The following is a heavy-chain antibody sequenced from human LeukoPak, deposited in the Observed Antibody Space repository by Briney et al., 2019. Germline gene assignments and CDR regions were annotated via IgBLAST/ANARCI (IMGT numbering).Heavy chain of an antibody. Sequence: GGSLRLSCAASGFTFSSYALSWVRQAPGKGLEWISAISSNGGSAYYADSVKGRFTISRDNSKNTLYLQMNSLRAEDTAVYYCAKSGYESEYFDYWGQGTLVTVSS. V-gene: IGHV3-23*01. CDR1: GFTFSSYA. CDR2: ISSNGGSA. D-gene: IGHD5-12*01. J-gene: IGHJ4*02. CDR3: AKSGYESEYFDY.